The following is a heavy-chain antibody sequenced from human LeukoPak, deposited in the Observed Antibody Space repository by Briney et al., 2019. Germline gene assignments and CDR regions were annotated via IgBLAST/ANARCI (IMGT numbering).Heavy chain of an antibody. CDR2: INHSGST. CDR3: AGGRYCGSTSCYGPIRRGANWFDP. CDR1: GGSFSGYY. D-gene: IGHD2-2*01. V-gene: IGHV4-34*01. Sequence: SETLSLTCAVYGGSFSGYYWSWIRQPPGKGLEWIGEINHSGSTNYNPSLKSRVTISVDTSKNQFSLKLSSVTAADTAVYYCAGGRYCGSTSCYGPIRRGANWFDPWGQGTLVTVSS. J-gene: IGHJ5*02.